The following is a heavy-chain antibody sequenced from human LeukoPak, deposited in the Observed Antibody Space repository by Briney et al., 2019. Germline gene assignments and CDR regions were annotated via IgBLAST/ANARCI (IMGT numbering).Heavy chain of an antibody. V-gene: IGHV1-69*01. CDR1: GGTFSSYA. J-gene: IGHJ4*02. CDR2: IIPIFGTA. D-gene: IGHD3-9*01. CDR3: ARGRAPDYDILTGYYYFDY. Sequence: SVKVSCKASGGTFSSYAISWVRQAPGQGLEWMGGIIPIFGTANYAQKFQGRVTITADESTSTAYMELSSLRSEDTAVYYCARGRAPDYDILTGYYYFDYWGQGTLVTVSS.